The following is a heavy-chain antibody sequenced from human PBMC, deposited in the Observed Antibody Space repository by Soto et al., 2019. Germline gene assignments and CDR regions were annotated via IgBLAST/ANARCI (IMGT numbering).Heavy chain of an antibody. Sequence: GGSLRLSCEASGVTFDDYAMHWVRQAPGKGLEWVSGISWNGGNKEYADSVKGRFTISRDNAKNSLYVQMNSLRPEDTALYYCAKGMVLVVATYGMDVWGQGTTVTVSS. CDR3: AKGMVLVVATYGMDV. CDR2: ISWNGGNK. D-gene: IGHD2-15*01. CDR1: GVTFDDYA. V-gene: IGHV3-9*01. J-gene: IGHJ6*02.